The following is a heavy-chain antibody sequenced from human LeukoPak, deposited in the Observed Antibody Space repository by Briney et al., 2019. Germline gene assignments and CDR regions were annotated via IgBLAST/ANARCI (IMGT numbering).Heavy chain of an antibody. J-gene: IGHJ5*02. CDR3: ARGSGDIVVVPAAMQFDP. D-gene: IGHD2-2*01. CDR1: EFTFSSYG. V-gene: IGHV3-33*01. Sequence: GRSLRLSCAASEFTFSSYGMHWVRQAPGKGLEWVAVIWYDGSNKYYADSVKGRFTISRDNSKNTLYLQMNSLRAEDTAVYYCARGSGDIVVVPAAMQFDPWGQGTLVTVSS. CDR2: IWYDGSNK.